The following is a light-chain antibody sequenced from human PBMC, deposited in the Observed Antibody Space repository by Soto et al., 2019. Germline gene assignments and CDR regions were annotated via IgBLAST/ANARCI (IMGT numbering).Light chain of an antibody. V-gene: IGKV3-20*01. Sequence: EIVLTQSPGTLSLSPGERATLSCRASQSTSSSYLARYQQKPGQAPRLLIDGASSRATGIPDRFSGSGSGTDFTLTISRLEPEDFAVYYCQQYGSSPWTFGQGTKVEIK. CDR3: QQYGSSPWT. CDR1: QSTSSSY. J-gene: IGKJ1*01. CDR2: GAS.